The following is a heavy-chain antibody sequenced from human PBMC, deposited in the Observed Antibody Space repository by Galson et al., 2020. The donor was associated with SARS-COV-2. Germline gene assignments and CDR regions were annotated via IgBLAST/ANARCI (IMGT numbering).Heavy chain of an antibody. CDR2: ISSGGTT. CDR1: KFTFRDYA. J-gene: IGHJ5*02. CDR3: AKEGELFGESGWFDP. Sequence: GGSLRLSCAASKFTFRDYAMNWLRQAPGKGPEWVSTISSGGTTYYADSVKGRFTISRDNSKNKLFLQMDSLRVEDTATYYCAKEGELFGESGWFDPWGQGTLVTVSS. D-gene: IGHD3-10*02. V-gene: IGHV3-23*01.